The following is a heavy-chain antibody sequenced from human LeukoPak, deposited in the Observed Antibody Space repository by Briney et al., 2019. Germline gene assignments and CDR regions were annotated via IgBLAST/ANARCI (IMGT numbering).Heavy chain of an antibody. D-gene: IGHD2-21*02. CDR3: AKDPAYCGGDCYSEYYFDY. CDR1: GFTLSSYA. Sequence: GGSLRLSCAASGFTLSSYAMSWVRQAPGKGLEWVSAISGSGGSTYYADSVKGRFTISRDNSKNTLYLQMNSLRAEDTAVYYCAKDPAYCGGDCYSEYYFDYWGQGTLVTVSS. J-gene: IGHJ4*02. CDR2: ISGSGGST. V-gene: IGHV3-23*01.